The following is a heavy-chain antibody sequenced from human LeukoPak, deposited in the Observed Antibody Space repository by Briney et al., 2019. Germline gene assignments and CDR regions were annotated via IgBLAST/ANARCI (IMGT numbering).Heavy chain of an antibody. Sequence: GGSLRLSCITSGFIFSNYGIHWVRQAPGKGLEWVTFIKYDGSKKFYADSVKGRFTISRDNSKNTLYLQMNSLRAEDTAVYYCAKNKAAAGLNWFDPWGQGTLVTVSS. D-gene: IGHD6-13*01. CDR1: GFIFSNYG. CDR2: IKYDGSKK. V-gene: IGHV3-30*02. CDR3: AKNKAAAGLNWFDP. J-gene: IGHJ5*02.